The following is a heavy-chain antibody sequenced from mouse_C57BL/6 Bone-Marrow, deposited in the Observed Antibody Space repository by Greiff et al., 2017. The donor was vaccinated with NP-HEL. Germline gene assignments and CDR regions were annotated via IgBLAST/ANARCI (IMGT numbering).Heavy chain of an antibody. Sequence: EVMLVESGGDLVKPGGSLKLSCAASGFTFSSYGMSWVRQTPDKRLEWVATISSGGSYTYYPDSLKGRFTISRDKAKNTLYLQMSRLKSEDTAMYYGARGPHYYGSSHWYFDVWGKGTTVTVSS. V-gene: IGHV5-6*01. CDR1: GFTFSSYG. J-gene: IGHJ1*03. CDR2: ISSGGSYT. CDR3: ARGPHYYGSSHWYFDV. D-gene: IGHD1-1*01.